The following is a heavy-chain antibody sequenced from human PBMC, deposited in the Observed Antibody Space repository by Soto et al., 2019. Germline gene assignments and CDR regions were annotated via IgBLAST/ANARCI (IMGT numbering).Heavy chain of an antibody. CDR2: ISYDGSNK. J-gene: IGHJ4*02. V-gene: IGHV3-30*18. CDR1: GFSFSSYD. Sequence: QVQRVESGGGVVQPGGSLRVSCAASGFSFSSYDMHWVRQAPGKGLERVAGISYDGSNKHYADYVKGRFTISRDNSKNIRHLHMNSLILEDTAVYHFAKHLCAVRGSGSPLDYWGQGTLVTVSS. D-gene: IGHD6-19*01. CDR3: AKHLCAVRGSGSPLDY.